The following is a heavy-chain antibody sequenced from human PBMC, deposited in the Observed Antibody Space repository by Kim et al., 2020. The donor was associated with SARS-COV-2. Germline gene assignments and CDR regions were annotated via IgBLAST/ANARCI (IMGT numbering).Heavy chain of an antibody. D-gene: IGHD3-3*01. J-gene: IGHJ3*02. Sequence: SETLSLTCTVSGGSISSYYWSWIRQPPGKGLEWIGYIYYSVSTNYNPSLKSRVTISIDTSKNQFSLKLSSVTAADTAVYYCARGSGITIFGVVIIRAFDIWGQGTMVTGSS. V-gene: IGHV4-59*13. CDR3: ARGSGITIFGVVIIRAFDI. CDR2: IYYSVST. CDR1: GGSISSYY.